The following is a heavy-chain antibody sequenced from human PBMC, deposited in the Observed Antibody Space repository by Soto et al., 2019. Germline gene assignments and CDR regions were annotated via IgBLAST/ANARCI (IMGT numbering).Heavy chain of an antibody. CDR2: ISSSGSTI. Sequence: GGSLRLSCAASGFTFSSYEMNWVRQAPGKGLEWVSYISSSGSTIYYADAVKGRFTISRDNAKNSLYLQMNSLRAEDTAVYYCAGPLSGRYCSSTSCRGDYWGQGTLVTVSS. CDR3: AGPLSGRYCSSTSCRGDY. D-gene: IGHD2-2*01. J-gene: IGHJ4*02. CDR1: GFTFSSYE. V-gene: IGHV3-48*03.